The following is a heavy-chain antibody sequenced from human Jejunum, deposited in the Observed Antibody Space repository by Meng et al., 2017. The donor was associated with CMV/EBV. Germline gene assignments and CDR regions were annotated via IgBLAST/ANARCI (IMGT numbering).Heavy chain of an antibody. J-gene: IGHJ6*02. CDR3: ANQMPWNYYHGMDL. CDR2: ISATSTYI. Sequence: SEFSFSSHNMNWGRQAPGKGLEWVASISATSTYIYYADPVKGRFTISRDNAKNSLYLQMNSLRVEDTAVYYCANQMPWNYYHGMDLWGQGTTVTVSS. CDR1: EFSFSSHN. D-gene: IGHD1-7*01. V-gene: IGHV3-21*01.